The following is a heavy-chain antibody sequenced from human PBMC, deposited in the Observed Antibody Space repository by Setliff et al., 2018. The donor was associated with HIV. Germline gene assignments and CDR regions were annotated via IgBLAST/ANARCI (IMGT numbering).Heavy chain of an antibody. CDR3: ARAGATETTHFDF. V-gene: IGHV1-18*01. Sequence: ASVKVSCKASGYIFTTFGITWVRQAPGQGLEWMGWISGSNGNTNYAQELPGRVTVTTDTSTNTAYMELRTLRSDDTAVYYCARAGATETTHFDFWGQGTLVTVSS. D-gene: IGHD4-17*01. CDR2: ISGSNGNT. CDR1: GYIFTTFG. J-gene: IGHJ4*02.